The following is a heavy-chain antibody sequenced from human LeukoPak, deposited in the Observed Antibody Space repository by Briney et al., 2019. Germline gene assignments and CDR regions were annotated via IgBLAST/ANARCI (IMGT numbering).Heavy chain of an antibody. V-gene: IGHV3-53*01. CDR3: AREADYGVSPDSFDI. Sequence: PGGSLRLSCAASGFTVSGNHMSWVRQAPGKGLNWVSIIYSGGTTYYPDSVKRGSTTSRKNTNKTPYLQMSSLRAEETDAYFCAREADYGVSPDSFDIWGRGTIVTVSS. D-gene: IGHD4-17*01. CDR2: IYSGGTT. CDR1: GFTVSGNH. J-gene: IGHJ3*02.